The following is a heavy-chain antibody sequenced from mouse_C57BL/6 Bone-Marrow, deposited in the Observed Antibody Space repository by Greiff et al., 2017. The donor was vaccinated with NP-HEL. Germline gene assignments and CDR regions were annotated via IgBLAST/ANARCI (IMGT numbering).Heavy chain of an antibody. J-gene: IGHJ1*03. CDR2: IYPGDGDT. CDR3: ARRGSSAWYFDV. V-gene: IGHV1-80*01. CDR1: GYAFSSYW. D-gene: IGHD1-1*01. Sequence: QVQLQQSGAELVKPGASVKISCKASGYAFSSYWMNWVEQRPGKGLEWIGQIYPGDGDTNYNGKFKGKATLTADKSSSTAYMQLSSLTSEDSAVYFCARRGSSAWYFDVWGTGTTVTVSS.